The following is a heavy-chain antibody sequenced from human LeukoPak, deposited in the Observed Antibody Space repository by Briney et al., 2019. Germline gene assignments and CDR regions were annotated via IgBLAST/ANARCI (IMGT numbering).Heavy chain of an antibody. Sequence: SGGSLRLSCAASGFTFSSYSMNWVRQAPGKGLEWVSSISSSSSYIYYADSVKGRFTISRDNAKNSLYLQMNSLRAEDTAMYYCARESITMVRGVTNYYYYMDVWGKGTTVTISS. D-gene: IGHD3-10*01. CDR3: ARESITMVRGVTNYYYYMDV. V-gene: IGHV3-21*01. J-gene: IGHJ6*03. CDR2: ISSSSSYI. CDR1: GFTFSSYS.